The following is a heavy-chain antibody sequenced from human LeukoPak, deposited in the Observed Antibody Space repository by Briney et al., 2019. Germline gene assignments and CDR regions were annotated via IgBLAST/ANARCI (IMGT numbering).Heavy chain of an antibody. CDR1: GGTFSSYA. CDR3: ARDDRSIQLGFDP. CDR2: IIPIFGTA. V-gene: IGHV1-69*13. Sequence: SVKVSCKASGGTFSSYAISWVRQAPGQGLEWMGGIIPIFGTANYAQKFQGRVTITADESTSIAYMELSSLRSEDTAVYYCARDDRSIQLGFDPWGQGTLVTVSS. D-gene: IGHD3-22*01. J-gene: IGHJ5*02.